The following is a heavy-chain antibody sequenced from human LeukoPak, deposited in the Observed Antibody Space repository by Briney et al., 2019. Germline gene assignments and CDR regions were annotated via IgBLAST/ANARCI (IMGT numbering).Heavy chain of an antibody. D-gene: IGHD3-22*01. CDR2: IYYSGST. V-gene: IGHV4-59*01. CDR3: ARVVASSGLYYFDY. Sequence: SETLSLTCTVSGGSISSYYWSWIRQPPGKGLEWIGYIYYSGSTNYNPSLKSRVTISVDTSKNQFSLKLSSVTAADTAVYYCARVVASSGLYYFDYWGQGALATVSS. J-gene: IGHJ4*02. CDR1: GGSISSYY.